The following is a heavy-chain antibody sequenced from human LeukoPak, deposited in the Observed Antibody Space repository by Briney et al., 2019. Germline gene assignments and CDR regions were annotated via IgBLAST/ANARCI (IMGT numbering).Heavy chain of an antibody. V-gene: IGHV4-34*01. CDR2: INHSGST. D-gene: IGHD3-10*01. Sequence: SETLSLTCAVYGGSFSGYYWSWIRQPPGEGLERIGEINHSGSTNYNPSLKSRVTISVDTSKNQFSLKLSSVTAADTAVYYCARGYYGSGSYRDWGQGTLVTVSS. CDR3: ARGYYGSGSYRD. J-gene: IGHJ4*02. CDR1: GGSFSGYY.